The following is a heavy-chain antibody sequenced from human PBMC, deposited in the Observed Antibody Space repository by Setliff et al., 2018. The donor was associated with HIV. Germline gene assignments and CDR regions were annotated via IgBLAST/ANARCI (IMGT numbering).Heavy chain of an antibody. J-gene: IGHJ4*02. Sequence: ASVKVSCKASGYTFTSYAIHWVRQAPGQGLEWLGMVNPSGGSTAYAQKFQGRVTMTTDTSTSTAYMELRSLRSDDTAVYYCARDNPSNGGRLGYWGQGTLVTVSS. CDR1: GYTFTSYA. CDR2: VNPSGGST. D-gene: IGHD7-27*01. V-gene: IGHV1-46*01. CDR3: ARDNPSNGGRLGY.